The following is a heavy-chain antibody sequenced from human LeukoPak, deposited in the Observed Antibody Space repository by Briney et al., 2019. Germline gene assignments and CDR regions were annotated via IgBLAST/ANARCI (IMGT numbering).Heavy chain of an antibody. D-gene: IGHD6-6*01. Sequence: PGGSLRLSCAASGFTFSDYYITWIRQAPGKGPEWVSYISSSGTTIYYADSVKGRFTISRDNAKNSLYLQMNSLRAEDTAVYYCARGWDDLAARGYYFDYWGQGTLVTVSS. CDR2: ISSSGTTI. J-gene: IGHJ4*02. CDR1: GFTFSDYY. CDR3: ARGWDDLAARGYYFDY. V-gene: IGHV3-11*04.